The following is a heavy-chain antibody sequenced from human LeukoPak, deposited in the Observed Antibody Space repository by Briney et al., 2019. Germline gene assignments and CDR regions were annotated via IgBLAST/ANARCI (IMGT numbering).Heavy chain of an antibody. V-gene: IGHV3-48*03. D-gene: IGHD7-27*01. CDR3: ARVTGTYRGYFDY. J-gene: IGHJ4*02. CDR1: GFTFSSYD. CDR2: ISSSGTTI. Sequence: PGGSLRLSCAASGFTFSSYDMNWVRQAPGKGLEWVSYISSSGTTIYYADSVKGRFTISRDNAKNSLFLQMNSLRAEDTAVYYCARVTGTYRGYFDYWGQGTLVTVSS.